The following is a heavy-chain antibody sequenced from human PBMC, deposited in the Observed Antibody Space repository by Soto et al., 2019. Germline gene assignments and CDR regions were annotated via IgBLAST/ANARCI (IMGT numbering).Heavy chain of an antibody. CDR2: ISYDGSNK. V-gene: IGHV3-30-3*01. D-gene: IGHD6-19*01. Sequence: PGGSLRLSCAASGFTFSSYAMHWVRQAPGKGLEWVAVISYDGSNKYYADSVKGRFTISRDNSKNTLYLQMNSLRAEDTAVYYCARDLGGSSGWYRTSYYYYGMDVWGQGTTVTVSS. CDR3: ARDLGGSSGWYRTSYYYYGMDV. J-gene: IGHJ6*02. CDR1: GFTFSSYA.